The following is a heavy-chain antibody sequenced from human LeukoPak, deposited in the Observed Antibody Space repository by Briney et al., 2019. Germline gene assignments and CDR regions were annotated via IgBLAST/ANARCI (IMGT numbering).Heavy chain of an antibody. CDR1: GFTVSSSY. Sequence: GGSLRLSCAASGFTVSSSYMSWVRQAPGKGLEWVSVFYSGGKTYYTDSVKGRFSISRDNSKNTLYLQMNSLRAEDTAVYYCARDESKYCGGDCYLGDWGQGTLVTVSS. CDR3: ARDESKYCGGDCYLGD. D-gene: IGHD2-21*02. V-gene: IGHV3-53*01. J-gene: IGHJ4*02. CDR2: FYSGGKT.